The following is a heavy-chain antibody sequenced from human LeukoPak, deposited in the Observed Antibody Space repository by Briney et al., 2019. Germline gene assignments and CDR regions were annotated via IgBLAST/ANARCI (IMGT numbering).Heavy chain of an antibody. CDR3: ARGRRDGYNRMDY. J-gene: IGHJ4*02. V-gene: IGHV4-59*01. D-gene: IGHD5-24*01. CDR1: GGSISSYY. Sequence: SETLPLTFTVSGGSISSYYWSWIRQPPGKGLEWIGYIYYSGSTNYNPSLKSRVTISVDTSKNQFSLKLSSVTAADTAVYYCARGRRDGYNRMDYWGQGTLVTVSS. CDR2: IYYSGST.